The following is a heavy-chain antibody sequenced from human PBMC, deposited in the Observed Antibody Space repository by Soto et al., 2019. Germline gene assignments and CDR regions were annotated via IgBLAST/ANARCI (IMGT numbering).Heavy chain of an antibody. Sequence: QVQLQESGPGLVKPSQTLSLTCTVSGCSISSGDYYGSCIRQPPGKGLEWIGYIYYSGSTYHNPSLRSRVTISVDTPKNQYSLKLSSVTAADTAVYYCARGEWFEELAVLWGQGTLVTVSS. J-gene: IGHJ4*02. CDR3: ARGEWFEELAVL. CDR2: IYYSGST. V-gene: IGHV4-30-4*01. CDR1: GCSISSGDYY. D-gene: IGHD3-10*01.